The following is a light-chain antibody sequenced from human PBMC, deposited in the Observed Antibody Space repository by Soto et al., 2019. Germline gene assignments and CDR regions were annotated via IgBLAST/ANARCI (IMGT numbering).Light chain of an antibody. CDR2: GAS. V-gene: IGKV1-39*01. Sequence: DIQMTQSPSSLSASVGDRVTITCRASQSVRSHLNWFQQKPGKAPDLLIYGASTLQFGVPSRFSDSGSGTDFILTISNLQPDDFAIYYCQPSFRTPRTFGQGTKVEIK. CDR1: QSVRSH. J-gene: IGKJ1*01. CDR3: QPSFRTPRT.